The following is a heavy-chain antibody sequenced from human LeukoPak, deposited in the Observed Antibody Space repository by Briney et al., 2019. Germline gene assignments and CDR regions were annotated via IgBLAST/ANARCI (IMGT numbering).Heavy chain of an antibody. D-gene: IGHD1-1*01. CDR3: ARGRSGTTGKSNDY. CDR2: IYHSGST. Sequence: SETLSLTCAVSGGSISSSNWWSWVRQPPGKGLEWIGEIYHSGSTNYNPSLKSRVTISVDTSKNQFSLKLSSVTAADTAVYYCARGRSGTTGKSNDYWGQGTLVTVSS. J-gene: IGHJ4*02. V-gene: IGHV4-4*02. CDR1: GGSISSSNW.